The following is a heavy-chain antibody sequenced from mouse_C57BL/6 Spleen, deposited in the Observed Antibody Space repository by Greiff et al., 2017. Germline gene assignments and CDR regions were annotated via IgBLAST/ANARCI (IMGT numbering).Heavy chain of an antibody. CDR3: TRGQDYDGSSYGFAY. J-gene: IGHJ3*01. Sequence: EVKVVESGEGLVKPGGSLKLSCAASGFTFSSYAMSWVRQTPEKRLEWVAYISSGGDYIYYADTVKGRFTIPRDNARNTLYMQRSGLKSEDTAMYYCTRGQDYDGSSYGFAYWGQGTLVTVSA. D-gene: IGHD1-1*01. V-gene: IGHV5-9-1*02. CDR1: GFTFSSYA. CDR2: ISSGGDYI.